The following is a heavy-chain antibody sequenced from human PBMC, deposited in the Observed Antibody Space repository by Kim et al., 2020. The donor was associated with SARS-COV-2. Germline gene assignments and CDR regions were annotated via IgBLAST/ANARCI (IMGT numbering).Heavy chain of an antibody. Sequence: TSYGQKFQGRVTMTRDTSTSTVYMELSSLRSEDTAVYYCARVRISRGMDVWGQGTTVTVSS. D-gene: IGHD2-15*01. CDR3: ARVRISRGMDV. CDR2: T. V-gene: IGHV1-46*01. J-gene: IGHJ6*02.